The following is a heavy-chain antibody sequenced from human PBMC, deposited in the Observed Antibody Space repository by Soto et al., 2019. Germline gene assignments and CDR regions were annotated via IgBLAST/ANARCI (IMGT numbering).Heavy chain of an antibody. J-gene: IGHJ4*02. CDR2: INPRGGST. CDR1: GYTFTSYY. D-gene: IGHD2-21*02. CDR3: ARAHPYCGGDSYPASY. V-gene: IGHV1-46*03. Sequence: GASVKVSCKASGYTFTSYYMHWVRQAPGQGLEWMGIINPRGGSTSYAQKFQGRVTMTRDTSTSTVYMELSSLRSEDTAVYYCARAHPYCGGDSYPASYWGQGTLVTVSS.